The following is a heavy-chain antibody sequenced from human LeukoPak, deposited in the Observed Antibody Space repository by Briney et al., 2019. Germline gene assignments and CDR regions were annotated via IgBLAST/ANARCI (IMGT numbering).Heavy chain of an antibody. CDR2: IRSKAYGGTT. J-gene: IGHJ4*01. D-gene: IGHD3-22*01. CDR3: TRKEYQGGYYDSRGYYYGHDY. V-gene: IGHV3-49*04. CDR1: GFTVGDNT. Sequence: GGTLRHSSTVSGFTVGDNTMSWDCQAPGKGLELVGFIRSKAYGGTTEYAASVTGRLTISRDDSKSIAYLQMNSLKTEDTAVYYCTRKEYQGGYYDSRGYYYGHDYWGQGTMVTVCS.